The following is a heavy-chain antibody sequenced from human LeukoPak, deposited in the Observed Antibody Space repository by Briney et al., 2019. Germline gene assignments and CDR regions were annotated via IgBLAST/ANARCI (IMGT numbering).Heavy chain of an antibody. Sequence: GGSLRLSCAASGFTFSSYSMNWVRQAPGKGLEWVSSISSSSSYIYYADSVKGRFTISRDNAKNSLYLQTNSLRAEDTAVYYCARDNLVVGALDWGQGTLVTVSS. CDR2: ISSSSSYI. D-gene: IGHD1-26*01. J-gene: IGHJ4*02. V-gene: IGHV3-21*01. CDR1: GFTFSSYS. CDR3: ARDNLVVGALD.